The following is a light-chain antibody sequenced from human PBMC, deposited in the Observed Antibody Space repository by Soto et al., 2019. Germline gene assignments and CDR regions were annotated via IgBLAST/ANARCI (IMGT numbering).Light chain of an antibody. J-gene: IGKJ1*01. Sequence: VMTQSPATLSVSPGERATLSCRASLSVGTNLAWYQQKPGQPPRLLLYVATTRATGIPARFSGSGSGTDFTLTISSLQSEDFAVYYCQHHNNWPPGTFGQGTRVEIK. V-gene: IGKV3-15*01. CDR3: QHHNNWPPGT. CDR2: VAT. CDR1: LSVGTN.